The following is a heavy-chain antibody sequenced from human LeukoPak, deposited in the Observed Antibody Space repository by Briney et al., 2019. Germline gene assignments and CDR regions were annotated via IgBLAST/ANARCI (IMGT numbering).Heavy chain of an antibody. CDR1: GYTFTGYY. CDR3: ARSSPYSSSWWDFDY. D-gene: IGHD6-13*01. CDR2: INPNSGGT. V-gene: IGHV1-2*02. Sequence: ASVKVSCKASGYTFTGYYTHWVRQAPGQGLEWMGWINPNSGGTNYAQKFQGRVTMTRDTSISTAYMELSRLRSDDTAVYYCARSSPYSSSWWDFDYWGQGTLVTVSS. J-gene: IGHJ4*02.